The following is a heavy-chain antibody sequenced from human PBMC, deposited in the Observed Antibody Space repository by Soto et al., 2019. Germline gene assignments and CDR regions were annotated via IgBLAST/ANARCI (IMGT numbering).Heavy chain of an antibody. CDR2: ISTYNGNT. J-gene: IGHJ6*03. D-gene: IGHD3-3*01. V-gene: IGHV1-18*01. Sequence: ASVKVSCKASGYTFITYGVSWVRQAPGQGLDWLGWISTYNGNTRYAERLQGRVTMTTDTTTNTAYMELRNLRSDDTAVYYCARDVPYEFWSGYNHFMDVWGKGTTVTVSS. CDR3: ARDVPYEFWSGYNHFMDV. CDR1: GYTFITYG.